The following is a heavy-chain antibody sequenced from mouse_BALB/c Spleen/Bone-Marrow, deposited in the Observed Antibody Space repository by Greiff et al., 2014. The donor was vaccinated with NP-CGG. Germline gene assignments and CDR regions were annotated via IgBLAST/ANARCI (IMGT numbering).Heavy chain of an antibody. CDR3: LRSDY. Sequence: VQRVESGTELAKPGASVKMSCKASGYTFTTHWMHWVKQRPGQGLEWIGYINPSTGYTDYNQKFKDKATLTADKSSSTAYMQLISLTSEYATVYYCLRSDYWGQGTTLTVSS. CDR1: GYTFTTHW. CDR2: INPSTGYT. V-gene: IGHV1-7*01. J-gene: IGHJ2*01.